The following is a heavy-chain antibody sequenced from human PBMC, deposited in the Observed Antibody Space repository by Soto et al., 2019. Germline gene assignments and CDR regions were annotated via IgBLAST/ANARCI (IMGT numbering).Heavy chain of an antibody. V-gene: IGHV4-4*09. CDR1: GGSISDYY. Sequence: QVQLQESGPGLVKPSESLSLTCTVSGGSISDYYWSWIRQPPGKGLEWIGYMYDSGSTRYNPSLNCRVSISVDTSKNQFSLNLRSVTAADPAVYYCARNMAYWGQGTLVTVSS. CDR3: ARNMAY. J-gene: IGHJ4*02. D-gene: IGHD3-10*01. CDR2: MYDSGST.